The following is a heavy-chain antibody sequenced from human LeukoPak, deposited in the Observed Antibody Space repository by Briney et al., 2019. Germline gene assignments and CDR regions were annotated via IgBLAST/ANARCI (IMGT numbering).Heavy chain of an antibody. CDR2: ISGSGGST. J-gene: IGHJ6*02. Sequence: GGSLRLSCAASGFTFSSYAMSWVRQAPGKGLEWVSAISGSGGSTYYADSVKGRFTISRDNSKNTLYLQMNSLRAEDTAVYYCAKVVAAAGTRVYYYYGMDVWGQGTTVTVSS. D-gene: IGHD6-13*01. CDR3: AKVVAAAGTRVYYYYGMDV. V-gene: IGHV3-23*01. CDR1: GFTFSSYA.